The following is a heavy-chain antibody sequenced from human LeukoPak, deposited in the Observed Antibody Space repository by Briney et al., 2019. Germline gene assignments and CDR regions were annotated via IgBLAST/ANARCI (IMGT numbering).Heavy chain of an antibody. CDR2: IYTSGGT. J-gene: IGHJ4*02. CDR1: GGSINNYH. V-gene: IGHV4-4*07. D-gene: IGHD2-15*01. Sequence: SETLSLTCLVSGGSINNYHWTWIRQPAGKGLEWIGRIYTSGGTNYNPSLKSRVTISVDTSQNQFSLKVRSVTAADTAVYYCARGACSGGSCYLNTSPFDYWGQGTLVTVSS. CDR3: ARGACSGGSCYLNTSPFDY.